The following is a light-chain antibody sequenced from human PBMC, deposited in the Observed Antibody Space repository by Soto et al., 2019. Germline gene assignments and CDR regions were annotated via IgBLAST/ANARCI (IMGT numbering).Light chain of an antibody. CDR3: AAWDDNLSGVV. CDR1: SSNIGSNY. V-gene: IGLV1-47*01. J-gene: IGLJ3*02. Sequence: QSVLTQPPSASETPGQRVTISCSGSSSNIGSNYVYWYQQPPGTAPKLLIYSNSQRPSGVLDRFSGSKSGTSASLAISGLRSEDEADYYCAAWDDNLSGVVFGGGTKVTVL. CDR2: SNS.